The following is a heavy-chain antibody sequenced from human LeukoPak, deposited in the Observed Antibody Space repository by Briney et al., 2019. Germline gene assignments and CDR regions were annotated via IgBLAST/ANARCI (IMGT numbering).Heavy chain of an antibody. CDR3: ARFGMDAAIDY. CDR2: IKQDASEK. J-gene: IGHJ4*02. D-gene: IGHD2-15*01. CDR1: GFTFNSYA. V-gene: IGHV3-7*01. Sequence: GGSLRLSCAASGFTFNSYAMSWVRQAPGKGLEWVATIKQDASEKTYVDSVEGRFTSSRDNAKSSLFLQMDSLRAEDTAVYYCARFGMDAAIDYWGQGTLVTVSS.